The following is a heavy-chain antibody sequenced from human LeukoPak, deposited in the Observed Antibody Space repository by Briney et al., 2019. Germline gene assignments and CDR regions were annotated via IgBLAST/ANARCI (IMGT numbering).Heavy chain of an antibody. J-gene: IGHJ4*02. CDR1: GFTFSSYD. Sequence: GGSLRLSCAASGFTFSSYDMHWVRQATGKGLEWLSAIDTTGGTYYPGSVKGRFTISRDKAKNSMYLQMNSLRAGDTAVYYCARAGGENYFDYWGQGTLLTVSS. CDR2: IDTTGGT. CDR3: ARAGGENYFDY. V-gene: IGHV3-13*04. D-gene: IGHD3-10*01.